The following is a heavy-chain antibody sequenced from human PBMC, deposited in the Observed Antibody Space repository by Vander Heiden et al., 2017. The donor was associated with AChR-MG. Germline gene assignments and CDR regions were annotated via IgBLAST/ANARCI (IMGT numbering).Heavy chain of an antibody. CDR3: ATSSYYGSGSYYIPRNYYYYGMDV. V-gene: IGHV1-24*01. Sequence: QVQLVQSGAEVKKPGASVKVSCKVSGYTLTELSMHWVRQAPGKGLEGMGGFDPEDGETIYAQKFQGRVTMTEDTSTDTAYMELSSLRSEDTAVYYCATSSYYGSGSYYIPRNYYYYGMDVWGQGTTVTVSS. D-gene: IGHD3-10*01. CDR2: FDPEDGET. CDR1: GYTLTELS. J-gene: IGHJ6*02.